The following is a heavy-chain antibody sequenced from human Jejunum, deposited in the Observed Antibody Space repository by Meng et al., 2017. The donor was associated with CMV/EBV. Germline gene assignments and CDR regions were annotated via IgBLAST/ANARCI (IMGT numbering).Heavy chain of an antibody. J-gene: IGHJ4*02. CDR1: FPFSTDG. V-gene: IGHV3-30*02. Sequence: FPFSTDGMHGVRLAPGRGLEWVAFIRYDGNNKYYTDSVKGRFTISRDNSRSTLFLQMNSLGVEDPAVYYCAKDLGASGWFETFDSWGQGTLVTVSS. CDR3: AKDLGASGWFETFDS. CDR2: IRYDGNNK. D-gene: IGHD6-19*01.